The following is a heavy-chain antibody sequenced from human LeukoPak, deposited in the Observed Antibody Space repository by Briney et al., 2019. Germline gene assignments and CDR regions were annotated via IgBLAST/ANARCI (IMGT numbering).Heavy chain of an antibody. CDR2: INHGGST. V-gene: IGHV4-34*01. J-gene: IGHJ6*02. D-gene: IGHD5-12*01. CDR1: GGSFSGYY. Sequence: SETLSLTCAVYGGSFSGYYWSWIRQPPGKGLEWIGEINHGGSTNYNPSLKSRVTISVDTSKNQFSLKLSSVTAADTAVYYCARVRSGYDYGNYYYYYYGMDVWGQGTTVTVSS. CDR3: ARVRSGYDYGNYYYYYYGMDV.